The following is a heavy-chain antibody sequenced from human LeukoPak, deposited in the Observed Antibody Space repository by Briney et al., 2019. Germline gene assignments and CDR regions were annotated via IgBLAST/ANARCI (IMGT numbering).Heavy chain of an antibody. CDR3: AKTTTGYSSGRFPGWPVDY. V-gene: IGHV3-23*01. CDR2: IFGSGGST. Sequence: GGSLRLSCAASGFTVSSDAMYWVRQAPGKGLEWVSGIFGSGGSTHYADSVKGRFTISRDNSKNTVYLQMNSLRAEETAVYYCAKTTTGYSSGRFPGWPVDYWGQGTLVTVSS. D-gene: IGHD6-19*01. J-gene: IGHJ4*02. CDR1: GFTVSSDA.